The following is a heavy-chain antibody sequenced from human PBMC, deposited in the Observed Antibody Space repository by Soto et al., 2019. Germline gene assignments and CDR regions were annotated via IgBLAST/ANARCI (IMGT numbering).Heavy chain of an antibody. CDR3: VKERGPFDAFDI. Sequence: FLRLSCATSGFTFSTYGMHWVRQAPGKGLEWVAVIWSNGNNKYYAESVKGRFTIPRDNFKNTLDLQMSSLRAEDTAVYYCVKERGPFDAFDIWGQGTMVTVSS. V-gene: IGHV3-33*06. CDR1: GFTFSTYG. J-gene: IGHJ3*02. CDR2: IWSNGNNK.